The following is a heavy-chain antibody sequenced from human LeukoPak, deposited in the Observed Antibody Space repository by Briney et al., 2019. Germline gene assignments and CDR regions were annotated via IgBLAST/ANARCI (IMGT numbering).Heavy chain of an antibody. D-gene: IGHD1-26*01. V-gene: IGHV3-21*01. CDR3: ARGVGGGMDV. J-gene: IGHJ6*02. CDR2: ISSRSSYI. CDR1: GFTFSSYS. Sequence: GGSLRLSCAASGFTFSSYSMNWVRQAPGKGLEWVSSISSRSSYIYYADSVKGRFTISRDNAKNSLYLQMNSLRAEDTAVYYCARGVGGGMDVWGQGTTVTVSS.